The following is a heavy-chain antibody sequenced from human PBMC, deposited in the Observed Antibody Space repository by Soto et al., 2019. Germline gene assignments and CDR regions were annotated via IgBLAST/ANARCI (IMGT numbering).Heavy chain of an antibody. CDR2: IKQDGSEK. V-gene: IGHV3-7*01. CDR3: ARFPFHSGSHDAFDI. D-gene: IGHD2-15*01. CDR1: GFTVSSNY. Sequence: GGSLRLSCAASGFTVSSNYMSWVRQAPGKGLEWVANIKQDGSEKYYVDSVKGRFTISRDNAKNSLYLQMNSLRAEDTAVYYCARFPFHSGSHDAFDIWGQGTMVTVSS. J-gene: IGHJ3*02.